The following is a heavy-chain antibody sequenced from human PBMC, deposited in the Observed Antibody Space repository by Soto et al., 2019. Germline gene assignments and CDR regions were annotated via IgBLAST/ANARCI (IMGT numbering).Heavy chain of an antibody. J-gene: IGHJ4*02. V-gene: IGHV4-34*01. CDR2: INHSGST. CDR1: GGSFSGYY. Sequence: QVQLQQWGAGLLKPSETLSLTCAVYGGSFSGYYWSWIRQPPGKGLEWIGEINHSGSTNYNPALKGRVTISVDTSKYQFSLKLSSVTAADTAVYYCARGVGVVVVPAASVIHDYWGQGTLVTVSS. CDR3: ARGVGVVVVPAASVIHDY. D-gene: IGHD2-2*01.